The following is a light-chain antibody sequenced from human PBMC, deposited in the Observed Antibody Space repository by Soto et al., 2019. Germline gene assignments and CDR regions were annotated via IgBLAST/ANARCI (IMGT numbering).Light chain of an antibody. CDR2: EVK. CDR3: LSYAGRSEFYV. V-gene: IGLV2-8*01. Sequence: QPVLMPPPSGRGSSPQSCSISCTGTIGYVGSYNYVSWYQQHPGKAPKVVIYEVKKRPSGVPDRFYGSKSGNTASLTVSGLQAEGEADYYCLSYAGRSEFYVFGTGTKVTVL. J-gene: IGLJ1*01. CDR1: IGYVGSYNY.